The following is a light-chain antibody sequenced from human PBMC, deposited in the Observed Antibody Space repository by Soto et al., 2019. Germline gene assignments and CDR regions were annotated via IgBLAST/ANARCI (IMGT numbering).Light chain of an antibody. CDR2: EGS. J-gene: IGLJ1*01. V-gene: IGLV2-23*01. CDR1: SSDVGSYNL. Sequence: QSVLTQPASVAGSPGQSITISCTGTSSDVGSYNLVSWYQQHPGKAPKLMIYEGSKRPSGVSNRFSGSKSGNTASLTISGLQAEDEADYSCCSYAGSYVFGTGPKVTVL. CDR3: CSYAGSYV.